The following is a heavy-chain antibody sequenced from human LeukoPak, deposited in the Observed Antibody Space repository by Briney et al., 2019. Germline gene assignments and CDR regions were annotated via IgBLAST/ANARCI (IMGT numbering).Heavy chain of an antibody. J-gene: IGHJ5*01. Sequence: PGGSLRLSCAASGFTFSDYYMSWIRQAPGKGLEWVSYISSSGSTIYYADSVKGRFTISRDNAKNSLYLQMNSLRAEDTALYYCVKDILSSSWSTFDSWGQGTLVAVSS. D-gene: IGHD6-13*01. CDR1: GFTFSDYY. CDR3: VKDILSSSWSTFDS. CDR2: ISSSGSTI. V-gene: IGHV3-11*01.